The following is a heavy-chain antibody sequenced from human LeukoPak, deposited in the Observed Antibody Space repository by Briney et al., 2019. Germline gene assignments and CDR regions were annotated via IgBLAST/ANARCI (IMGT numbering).Heavy chain of an antibody. CDR3: AAQDVNWFDP. J-gene: IGHJ5*02. CDR2: IYYSGST. CDR1: GGSISSGGYY. D-gene: IGHD2-15*01. Sequence: SQTLSLTCTVSGGSISSGGYYWSWLRQHPGKGLEWIGYIYYSGSTYYNPSLESRVTISVDTSKNQFSLKLSSVTAADTAVYYCAAQDVNWFDPWGQGTLVTVSS. V-gene: IGHV4-31*03.